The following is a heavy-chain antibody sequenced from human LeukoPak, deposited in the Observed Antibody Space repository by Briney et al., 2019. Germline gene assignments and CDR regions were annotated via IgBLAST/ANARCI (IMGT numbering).Heavy chain of an antibody. CDR1: GGSISSYY. Sequence: SETLSLTCTVSGGSISSYYWGWIRQPPGKGLEWIGSIYYSGSTYYNPSLKSRVTISVDTSKNQFSLKLSSVTAADTAVYYCARVPAGLWFGESFCDYWGQGTLVTVSS. V-gene: IGHV4-39*07. D-gene: IGHD3-10*01. CDR3: ARVPAGLWFGESFCDY. CDR2: IYYSGST. J-gene: IGHJ4*02.